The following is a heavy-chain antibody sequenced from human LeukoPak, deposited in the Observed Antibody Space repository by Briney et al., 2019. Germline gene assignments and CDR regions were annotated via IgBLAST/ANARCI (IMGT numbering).Heavy chain of an antibody. Sequence: PGGPWGLSCAASESTLSPYWISWARKAPGFGWEWVSAIDGGGGRTWHADSVRGRFTISRDNSKNTLFMQMNSLRAEDTAVYYCAKDFYDSSGSRYDYWGQGTLVTVSS. D-gene: IGHD3-22*01. CDR3: AKDFYDSSGSRYDY. V-gene: IGHV3-23*01. J-gene: IGHJ4*02. CDR2: IDGGGGRT. CDR1: ESTLSPYW.